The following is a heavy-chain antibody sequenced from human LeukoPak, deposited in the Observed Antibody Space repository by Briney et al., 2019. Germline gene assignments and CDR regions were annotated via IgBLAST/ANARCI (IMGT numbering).Heavy chain of an antibody. D-gene: IGHD5-24*01. CDR3: ARLANMASIRPDY. V-gene: IGHV5-51*01. Sequence: GESLKISCKGSGYRFTNYWIGWVRQMPGKGLEWMGIIYPGDSDTKYSPSFQGQVTMSADKSISTAYLQWSSLKASDTAMYYCARLANMASIRPDYWGQGTLVTVSS. CDR2: IYPGDSDT. CDR1: GYRFTNYW. J-gene: IGHJ4*02.